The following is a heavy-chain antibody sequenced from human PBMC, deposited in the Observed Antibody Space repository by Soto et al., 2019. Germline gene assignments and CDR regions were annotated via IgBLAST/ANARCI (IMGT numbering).Heavy chain of an antibody. CDR1: GGSFSGYY. J-gene: IGHJ3*02. D-gene: IGHD3-10*01. CDR2: INHSGST. CDR3: ARAGYYARYDFDI. V-gene: IGHV4-34*01. Sequence: SETLSLTCAVYGGSFSGYYWSWIRQPPGKGLEWIGEINHSGSTKYNPPLKSRVTISVDTSKNQFSLKLSSVTAADTAVYYCARAGYYARYDFDIWGQGTMVTVSS.